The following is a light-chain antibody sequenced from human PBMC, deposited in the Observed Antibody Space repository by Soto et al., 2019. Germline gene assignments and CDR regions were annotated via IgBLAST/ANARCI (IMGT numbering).Light chain of an antibody. CDR3: CSYAGSYTYV. J-gene: IGLJ1*01. CDR1: SSDVGGYNF. CDR2: NVI. Sequence: QSVLTQPRSVSGSPGQSVTISCTGTSSDVGGYNFVSWYQHHPGKAPKLIIYNVIQRPSGVPDRFSASKSDNTASLTISGFQAEDEADYYCCSYAGSYTYVFGTGTKLTVL. V-gene: IGLV2-11*01.